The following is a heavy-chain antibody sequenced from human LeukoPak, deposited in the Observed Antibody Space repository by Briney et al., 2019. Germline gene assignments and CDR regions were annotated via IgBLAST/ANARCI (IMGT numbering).Heavy chain of an antibody. CDR2: ISSSGSTI. V-gene: IGHV3-48*03. D-gene: IGHD1-7*01. CDR1: GFTFSSYE. Sequence: GGSLRLSCAASGFTFSSYEMNWVRQAPGKGLEWVSYISSSGSTIYYADSVKGRFTISRDNAKNSLYLQMNSLRAEDTAVYYCARDKREELPTYYYYMDVWGKGTTVTVSS. J-gene: IGHJ6*03. CDR3: ARDKREELPTYYYYMDV.